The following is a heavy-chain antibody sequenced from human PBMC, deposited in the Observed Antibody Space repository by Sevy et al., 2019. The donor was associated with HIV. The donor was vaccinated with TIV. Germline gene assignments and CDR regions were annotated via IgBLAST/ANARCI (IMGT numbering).Heavy chain of an antibody. CDR2: IDQDGGEK. Sequence: GGSLRLSCAASGFTFTNYYMSWVRQAPGKGLEWVANIDQDGGEKYYVDSVKGRFTISRDNARNSLFLQMNSLRAEETAVYYCARARYYDILTGQNYYYYMDVWGKGTTVTVSS. CDR1: GFTFTNYY. D-gene: IGHD3-9*01. V-gene: IGHV3-7*01. J-gene: IGHJ6*03. CDR3: ARARYYDILTGQNYYYYMDV.